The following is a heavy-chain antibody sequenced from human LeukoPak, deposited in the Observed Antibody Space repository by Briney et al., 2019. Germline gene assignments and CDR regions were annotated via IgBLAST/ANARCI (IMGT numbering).Heavy chain of an antibody. CDR2: IYHSGST. J-gene: IGHJ4*02. CDR3: ARVFDNEGYYFDY. CDR1: GYSISSGGYS. V-gene: IGHV4-30-2*01. Sequence: SETLSLTCTVSGYSISSGGYSWSWIRQPPGKGLEWIGYIYHSGSTYYNPSLKSRVTISVDRSKNQFSLKLSSVTAADTAVYYCARVFDNEGYYFDYWGQGTLVTVSS. D-gene: IGHD3-10*02.